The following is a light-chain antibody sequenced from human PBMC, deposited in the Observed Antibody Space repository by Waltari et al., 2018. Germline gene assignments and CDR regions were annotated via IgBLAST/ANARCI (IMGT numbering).Light chain of an antibody. V-gene: IGKV1-39*01. CDR3: QQTYFTVET. CDR2: ATS. Sequence: DIQMTQSPSSLSASVGDRVTITCRASQSISAYVNWYQQKPGKAPNLLIYATSSLQSGVPSRFSCSGSGTDFTLTISSLQPEDFATYFCQQTYFTVETFGPGTKVDIK. CDR1: QSISAY. J-gene: IGKJ3*01.